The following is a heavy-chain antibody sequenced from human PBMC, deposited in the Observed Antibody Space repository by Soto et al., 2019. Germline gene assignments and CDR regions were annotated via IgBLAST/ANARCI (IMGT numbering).Heavy chain of an antibody. CDR2: IYYSGSP. Sequence: PSETLSLTCTVSGGSISSGDYYWSWIRQPPGKGLEWIGYIYYSGSPYYNPSLKSRVTISVDTSKNQFSLKLSSVTAADTAVYYCAVLGYCSGGSCYSTGFDPWGQGTLVTVSS. V-gene: IGHV4-30-4*01. CDR3: AVLGYCSGGSCYSTGFDP. CDR1: GGSISSGDYY. J-gene: IGHJ5*02. D-gene: IGHD2-15*01.